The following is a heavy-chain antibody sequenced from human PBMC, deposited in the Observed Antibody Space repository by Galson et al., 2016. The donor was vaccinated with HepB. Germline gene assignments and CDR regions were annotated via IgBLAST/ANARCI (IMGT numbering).Heavy chain of an antibody. Sequence: SETLSLTCAVSGDSISSHDWWSCVRQPPGKGLEWIGEIYHSGSTNYNPSLKSRVTISVDKSKNQFSLRLSSVTAADTAVYYCTRNGFYCLDYWGQGTLVTVSS. V-gene: IGHV4-4*02. CDR1: GDSISSHDW. CDR2: IYHSGST. D-gene: IGHD3-22*01. J-gene: IGHJ4*02. CDR3: TRNGFYCLDY.